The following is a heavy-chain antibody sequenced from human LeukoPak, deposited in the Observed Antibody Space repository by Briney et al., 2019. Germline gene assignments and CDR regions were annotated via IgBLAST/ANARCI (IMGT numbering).Heavy chain of an antibody. J-gene: IGHJ5*02. V-gene: IGHV3-7*01. CDR1: GFTFSSYW. D-gene: IGHD3-10*01. CDR3: ARLYYGSGRGTWFDP. Sequence: GGSLRLSCAASGFTFSSYWMSWVRQAPGKGLEWVANIKQDGSEKYYVDSVKGRFTISRDNAKNSLHLQMNSLRAEDTAVYYCARLYYGSGRGTWFDPWGQGTLVTVSS. CDR2: IKQDGSEK.